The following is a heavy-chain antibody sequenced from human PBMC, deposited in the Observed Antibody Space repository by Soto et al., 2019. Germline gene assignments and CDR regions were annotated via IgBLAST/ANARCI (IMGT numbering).Heavy chain of an antibody. CDR3: AREISAGFGEPWLDP. V-gene: IGHV3-53*01. Sequence: LRLSCAASGFSVSSNYMTWVRQAPGKGLEWVSIIYSDGRTNYADSVKGRFTISRDNSKNTVYLQVTSLSADDTAVYYCAREISAGFGEPWLDPWGQGTLVTVSS. CDR2: IYSDGRT. J-gene: IGHJ5*02. CDR1: GFSVSSNY. D-gene: IGHD3-10*01.